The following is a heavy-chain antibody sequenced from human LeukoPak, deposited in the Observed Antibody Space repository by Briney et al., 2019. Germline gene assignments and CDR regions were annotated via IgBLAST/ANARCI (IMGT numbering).Heavy chain of an antibody. CDR3: ASFYDYVWGSYRYPSDAFDI. CDR2: VSPNSGGT. D-gene: IGHD3-16*02. CDR1: GYTFTGYY. Sequence: ASVKVSCKASGYTFTGYYMHWVRQAPGQGLEWMGRVSPNSGGTNYAQKFQGRVTMTRDTSISTAYMELSRLRSDDTAAYYCASFYDYVWGSYRYPSDAFDIWGQGTMVTVSS. J-gene: IGHJ3*02. V-gene: IGHV1-2*06.